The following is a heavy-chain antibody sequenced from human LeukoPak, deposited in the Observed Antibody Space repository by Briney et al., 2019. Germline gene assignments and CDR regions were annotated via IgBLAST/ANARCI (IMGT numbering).Heavy chain of an antibody. D-gene: IGHD5-18*01. J-gene: IGHJ6*02. Sequence: GGSLRLSCAASGFTFSSYGMHWVRQAPGRGLEWVAVISYDGSNKYYADSVKGRFTISRDNSKNTLYLQMNSLRAEDTAVYYCAKDLRPGYSYGYGMDVWGQGTTVTVSS. V-gene: IGHV3-30*18. CDR1: GFTFSSYG. CDR3: AKDLRPGYSYGYGMDV. CDR2: ISYDGSNK.